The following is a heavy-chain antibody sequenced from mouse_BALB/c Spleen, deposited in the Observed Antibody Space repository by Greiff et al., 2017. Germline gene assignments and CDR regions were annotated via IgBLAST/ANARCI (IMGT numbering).Heavy chain of an antibody. CDR1: GFTFSSYA. J-gene: IGHJ3*01. V-gene: IGHV5-6-5*01. D-gene: IGHD2-4*01. Sequence: EVQVVESGGGLVKPGGSLKLSCAASGFTFSSYAMSWVRQTPEKRLEWVASISSGGSTYYPDSVKGRFTISRDNARNILYLQMSSLRSEDTAMYYCARGVGNDYDPAWFAYWGQGTLVTVSA. CDR3: ARGVGNDYDPAWFAY. CDR2: ISSGGST.